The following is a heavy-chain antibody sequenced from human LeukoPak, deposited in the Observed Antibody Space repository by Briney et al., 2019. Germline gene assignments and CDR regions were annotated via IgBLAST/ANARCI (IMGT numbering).Heavy chain of an antibody. Sequence: GCLRLSCAASGFTFSNYNMNWVRQAPGKGLEWVSSIISSSTYIFYADSVKGRFAISRDNAKNSLYLQMSSLRAEDTAVYYCARYSGTYRDYWGQGTLVTVSS. CDR1: GFTFSNYN. CDR3: ARYSGTYRDY. CDR2: IISSSTYI. V-gene: IGHV3-21*01. J-gene: IGHJ4*02. D-gene: IGHD1-26*01.